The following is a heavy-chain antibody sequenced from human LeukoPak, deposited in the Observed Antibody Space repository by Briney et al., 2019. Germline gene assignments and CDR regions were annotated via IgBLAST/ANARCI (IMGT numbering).Heavy chain of an antibody. J-gene: IGHJ5*02. CDR3: AGGSGYLITS. CDR2: IKQDGSEK. D-gene: IGHD3-9*01. CDR1: GFSFRSYW. V-gene: IGHV3-7*01. Sequence: PGGSLRLSCAATGFSFRSYWMNWVRQAPGKGLEWLAIIKQDGSEKHYKGSVEGRFTISRDNAKNSLHLQMNSLRAKDTAVYYCAGGSGYLITSWGQGTLVTVSS.